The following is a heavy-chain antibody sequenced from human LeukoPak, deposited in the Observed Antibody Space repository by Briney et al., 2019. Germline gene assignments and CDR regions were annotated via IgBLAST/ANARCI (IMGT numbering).Heavy chain of an antibody. CDR2: ISSSSTYI. Sequence: GGSLRLSCAASGFTFSSSTMTWVRQSPGKGLEWFSSISSSSTYIYYADSVKGRFIISRDNAKNSLYLQMNSPRAEDTAVFYCARDFLNAIDIWGQGTMVTVSS. J-gene: IGHJ3*02. CDR3: ARDFLNAIDI. D-gene: IGHD2/OR15-2a*01. V-gene: IGHV3-21*01. CDR1: GFTFSSST.